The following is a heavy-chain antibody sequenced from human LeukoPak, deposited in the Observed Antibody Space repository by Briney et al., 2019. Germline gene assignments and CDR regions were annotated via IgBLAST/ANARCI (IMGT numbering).Heavy chain of an antibody. V-gene: IGHV4-30-2*01. CDR3: ARSNRPRYYFDY. Sequence: SQTLSLTCAVSGGSISSGGYSWSWIRQPPVKGLEWTGYIYHSGSTYYNPSLKSRVTISVDRSKNQFSLKLSSVTAADTAVYYCARSNRPRYYFDYWGQGTLVTVSS. D-gene: IGHD1-14*01. J-gene: IGHJ4*02. CDR2: IYHSGST. CDR1: GGSISSGGYS.